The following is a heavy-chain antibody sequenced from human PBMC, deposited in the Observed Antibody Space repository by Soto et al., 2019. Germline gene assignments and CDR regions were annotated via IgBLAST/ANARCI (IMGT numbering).Heavy chain of an antibody. CDR2: INSDGSST. CDR3: ARDPTYFYDSSGYYDY. V-gene: IGHV3-74*01. D-gene: IGHD3-22*01. J-gene: IGHJ4*02. CDR1: GFTFSSYW. Sequence: GGSLRLSCASSGFTFSSYWMHWVRQAPGKGLVWVSRINSDGSSTSYADSVKGRFTISRDNAKNTLYLQMNSLRAEDTAVYYCARDPTYFYDSSGYYDYWGQGSLVTSPQ.